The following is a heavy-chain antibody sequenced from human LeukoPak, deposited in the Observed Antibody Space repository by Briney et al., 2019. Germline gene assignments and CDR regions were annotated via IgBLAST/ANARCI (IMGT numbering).Heavy chain of an antibody. CDR2: IYTSGST. D-gene: IGHD1-1*01. J-gene: IGHJ4*02. CDR3: ARTEPSGTTSH. CDR1: GGSISSYY. Sequence: PSETLSLTCTVSGGSISSYYWSWIRQPAGKGLEWIGRIYTSGSTNYNPSLKSRVTLSVDTSRNQFSLSLRSMTAADTAVYYCARTEPSGTTSHWGQGTLVTVSS. V-gene: IGHV4-4*07.